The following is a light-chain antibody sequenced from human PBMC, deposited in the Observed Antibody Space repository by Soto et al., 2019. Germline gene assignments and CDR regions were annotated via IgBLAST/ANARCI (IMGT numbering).Light chain of an antibody. CDR2: AAS. CDR1: QTVSKNY. Sequence: EIVLTQSPGTLSLSPGEGITLSCRASQTVSKNYLAWYQQKPGQAPRLLIYAASTRATGIPDRFSGSGSGTDFTLTISSLEPEDFAVYYCQQHANWPLTFGGGTKVDIK. J-gene: IGKJ4*01. V-gene: IGKV3D-20*02. CDR3: QQHANWPLT.